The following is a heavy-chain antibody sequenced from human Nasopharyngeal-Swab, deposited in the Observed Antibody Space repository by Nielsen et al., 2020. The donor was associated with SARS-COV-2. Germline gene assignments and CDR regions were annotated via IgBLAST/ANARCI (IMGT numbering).Heavy chain of an antibody. Sequence: GGSLRLSCAASGFTFSSYSMNWVRQAPGKGLEWVSSISSSSSYIYYADSVKGRFTISRDTSKNTVYLQMNTLRADDTALYFCTRGLTGHIVQWNPSPYWGQGTLVTVSS. D-gene: IGHD1-14*01. V-gene: IGHV3-21*04. J-gene: IGHJ4*02. CDR1: GFTFSSYS. CDR3: TRGLTGHIVQWNPSPY. CDR2: ISSSSSYI.